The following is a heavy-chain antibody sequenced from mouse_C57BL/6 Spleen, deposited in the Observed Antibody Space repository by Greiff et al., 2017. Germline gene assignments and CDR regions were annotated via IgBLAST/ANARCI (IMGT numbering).Heavy chain of an antibody. D-gene: IGHD1-1*01. CDR2: ISDGGSYT. V-gene: IGHV5-4*01. Sequence: EVKVVESGGGLVKPGGSLKLSCAASGFTFSSYAMSWVRQTPEKRLEWVATISDGGSYTYYPDNVKGRFTISRDNAKNNLYLQMSHLKSEDTAMYYCAREDFTTVVAPGAYWGQGTLVTVSA. J-gene: IGHJ3*01. CDR1: GFTFSSYA. CDR3: AREDFTTVVAPGAY.